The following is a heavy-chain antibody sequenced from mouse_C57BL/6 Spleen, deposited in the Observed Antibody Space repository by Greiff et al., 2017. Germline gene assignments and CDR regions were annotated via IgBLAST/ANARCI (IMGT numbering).Heavy chain of an antibody. Sequence: VLLQESGAELVKPGASVKISCKASGYAFSSYWMNWVKQRPGQGLEWIGQIYPGDGDTNYNGKFKGKATLTADKSSSTAYMQLSSLTSEDSAVYFCARGESNCAFDYWGQGTTLTVSS. D-gene: IGHD2-5*01. J-gene: IGHJ2*01. V-gene: IGHV1-80*01. CDR2: IYPGDGDT. CDR1: GYAFSSYW. CDR3: ARGESNCAFDY.